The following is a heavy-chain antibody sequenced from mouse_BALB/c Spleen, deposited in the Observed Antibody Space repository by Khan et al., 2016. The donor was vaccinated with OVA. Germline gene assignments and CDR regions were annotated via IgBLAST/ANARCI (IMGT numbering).Heavy chain of an antibody. CDR3: ARMARTIN. Sequence: EVELVESGGGLVQPGGSLKLSCAASGFTFSSYGMSWVRQTLDKRLELVATINSNGGSTYYPASVKGRFTISRDNAKNTLYLQMSSLKTEDTAMYYCARMARTINWGQGTTLTVSS. J-gene: IGHJ2*01. CDR2: INSNGGST. V-gene: IGHV5-6-3*01. CDR1: GFTFSSYG.